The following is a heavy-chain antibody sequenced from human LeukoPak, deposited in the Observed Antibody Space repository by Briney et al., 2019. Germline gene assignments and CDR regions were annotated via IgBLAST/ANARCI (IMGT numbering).Heavy chain of an antibody. V-gene: IGHV3-23*01. Sequence: GGSLRLSCAASGFTFRTNGMNWVRQAPGKGLEWVSGINDSGGSTYYADSVKGRFTISRDSSKNSLYLQMNSLRAEGTAVYYCARDRLSYDSSGYYTYYYYMDVWGKGTTVTVSS. CDR1: GFTFRTNG. CDR2: INDSGGST. J-gene: IGHJ6*03. CDR3: ARDRLSYDSSGYYTYYYYMDV. D-gene: IGHD3-22*01.